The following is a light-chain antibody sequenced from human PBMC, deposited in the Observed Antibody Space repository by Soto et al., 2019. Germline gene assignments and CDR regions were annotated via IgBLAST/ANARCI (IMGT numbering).Light chain of an antibody. CDR1: QNINNW. CDR3: QHTRT. V-gene: IGKV1-5*01. Sequence: DFQMTQSPSTLSASVGDRVTITCRASQNINNWVAWYQQKPGKAPKFLIYDASTLQRGVSSRFSGSGFGTEFSLTINSLQPDDSGSYYCQHTRTFSQGTKVDIK. CDR2: DAS. J-gene: IGKJ1*01.